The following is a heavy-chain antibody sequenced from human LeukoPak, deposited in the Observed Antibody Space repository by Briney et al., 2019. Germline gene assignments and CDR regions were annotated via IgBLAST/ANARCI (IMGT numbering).Heavy chain of an antibody. CDR3: ARDEGRYYGSGSYFGDRNFDY. Sequence: ASVKVSCKASGYTFTSYGISWVRQAPGQGLEWMGWISAYNGNTNYAQKLQGRVTMTTDTSTSTAYMELRSLRSDDTAVRYCARDEGRYYGSGSYFGDRNFDYWGQGTLVTVSS. D-gene: IGHD3-10*01. CDR1: GYTFTSYG. CDR2: ISAYNGNT. V-gene: IGHV1-18*01. J-gene: IGHJ4*02.